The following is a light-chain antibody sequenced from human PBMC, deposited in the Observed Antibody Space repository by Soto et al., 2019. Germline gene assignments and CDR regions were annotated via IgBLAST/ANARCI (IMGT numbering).Light chain of an antibody. Sequence: EIVLTQSPGTLSLSPVERATLSGRASQSVSSSYLARYQQKPGQAPRLLIYGASSRATGIPDRFSGSGSGTDFTLTISRLEPEDFAVYYCQQYGSSLPWTFGQGTKVDIK. J-gene: IGKJ1*01. V-gene: IGKV3-20*01. CDR3: QQYGSSLPWT. CDR1: QSVSSSY. CDR2: GAS.